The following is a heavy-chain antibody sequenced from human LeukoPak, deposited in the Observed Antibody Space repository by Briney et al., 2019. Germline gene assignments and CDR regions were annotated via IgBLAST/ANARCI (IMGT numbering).Heavy chain of an antibody. CDR2: IYHSGIT. CDR1: DYSISSGYN. CDR3: ARHLRGYWD. Sequence: PSETLSLTCGVSDYSISSGYNWAWIRQPPGKGLEWIGSIYHSGITYNSPSLKSRVTISVDTSKNQFSLKLSSVTAADTAVYYCARHLRGYWDWGQGTLVTVSS. V-gene: IGHV4-38-2*01. D-gene: IGHD5-18*01. J-gene: IGHJ4*02.